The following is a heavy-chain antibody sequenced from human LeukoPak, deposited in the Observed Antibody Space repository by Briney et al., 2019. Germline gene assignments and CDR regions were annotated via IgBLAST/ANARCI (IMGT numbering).Heavy chain of an antibody. CDR3: ASLPTQYYDILTGYYNDDAFDI. CDR1: GFTFSSYS. V-gene: IGHV3-21*01. CDR2: ISSSSSYI. D-gene: IGHD3-9*01. J-gene: IGHJ3*02. Sequence: PGGSLRLSCAASGFTFSSYSMNWVRQAPGKGLEWVSSISSSSSYIYYADSVKGRFTISRDNAKNSLYLQMNSLRAEDTAVYYCASLPTQYYDILTGYYNDDAFDIWGQGTMVTVSS.